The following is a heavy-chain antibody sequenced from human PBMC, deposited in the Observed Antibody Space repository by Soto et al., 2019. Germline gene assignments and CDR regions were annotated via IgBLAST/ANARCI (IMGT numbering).Heavy chain of an antibody. CDR1: GFTFSSYS. J-gene: IGHJ6*02. D-gene: IGHD3-3*01. CDR2: ISGSGGST. V-gene: IGHV3-23*01. CDR3: AKDNYDFWSLDANYYYGMDV. Sequence: GGSLRVSCAASGFTFSSYSMSWVRQAPGRGLEWVSAISGSGGSTYYADSVKGRFTISRDNSKNTLYLQMNSLRAEDTAVYYCAKDNYDFWSLDANYYYGMDVWGQGTTVTVSS.